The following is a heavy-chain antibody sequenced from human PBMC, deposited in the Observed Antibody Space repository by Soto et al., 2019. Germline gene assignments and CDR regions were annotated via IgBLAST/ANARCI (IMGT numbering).Heavy chain of an antibody. Sequence: SGGSLRLSCAASGFTFSSYAMHWVRQTPGKGMEYASAISSNGGSTYYADSVKGRFTISRDNSKNTLYLQMGSLRAKDMAVYYCARMVTHGHYYYGMDVWGQGTTVTVSS. D-gene: IGHD2-15*01. V-gene: IGHV3-64*02. CDR1: GFTFSSYA. CDR2: ISSNGGST. CDR3: ARMVTHGHYYYGMDV. J-gene: IGHJ6*02.